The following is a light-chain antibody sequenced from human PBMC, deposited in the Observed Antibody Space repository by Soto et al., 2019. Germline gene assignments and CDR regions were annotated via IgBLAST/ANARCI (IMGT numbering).Light chain of an antibody. J-gene: IGKJ1*01. CDR3: QQYGTTPWT. CDR2: GAS. V-gene: IGKV3-15*01. Sequence: EIVMTQSPATLSVSPGERATLSCRASQSVSSNLAWYQQKPGQAPRLLIYGASTRATGIPARFSGSGSGTEFTLTISRLQSEDFALYYCQQYGTTPWTFGQGTKV. CDR1: QSVSSN.